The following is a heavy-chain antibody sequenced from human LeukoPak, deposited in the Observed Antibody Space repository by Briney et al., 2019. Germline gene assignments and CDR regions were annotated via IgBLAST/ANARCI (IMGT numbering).Heavy chain of an antibody. D-gene: IGHD3-22*01. CDR1: GFTFRNAW. CDR3: AKDFAPGYYDSSGYYSDAFDI. CDR2: IKRKNDLGTT. J-gene: IGHJ3*02. Sequence: GGSLRLSCAASGFTFRNAWMSWVRQVPGKGLEWVGRIKRKNDLGTTDYAAPVKARFTISRDDSRNTLYLQMNSLRAEDTAVYYCAKDFAPGYYDSSGYYSDAFDIWGQGTMVTVSS. V-gene: IGHV3-15*01.